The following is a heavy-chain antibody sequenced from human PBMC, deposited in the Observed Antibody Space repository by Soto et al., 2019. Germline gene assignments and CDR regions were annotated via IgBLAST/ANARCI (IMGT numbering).Heavy chain of an antibody. Sequence: EVQLVESGGGLVQPGGSLRLSCAASGFTFSSYWMHWVRQAPGKGLVWVSHINTDGSGTSYADSVTGRFTISRDNAKSTLSLQMNSLRADDTAVYYCARDGASGEWDYWGQGTLVTVSS. CDR3: ARDGASGEWDY. CDR1: GFTFSSYW. J-gene: IGHJ4*02. V-gene: IGHV3-74*01. D-gene: IGHD3-10*01. CDR2: INTDGSGT.